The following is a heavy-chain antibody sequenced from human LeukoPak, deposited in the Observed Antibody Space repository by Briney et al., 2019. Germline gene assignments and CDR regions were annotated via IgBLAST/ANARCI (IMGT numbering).Heavy chain of an antibody. J-gene: IGHJ4*02. CDR3: ATVGYCGSSSCLAAAGLDY. Sequence: SVTVSCKASGDNFSSYAFSWVRQAPGQGLEWMGGIIPIFVTPNYAQKFQGRVTISADEFTTTAYMELSSLRSEDTAMYYCATVGYCGSSSCLAAAGLDYWGQGTLVTVSS. V-gene: IGHV1-69*13. D-gene: IGHD2-2*03. CDR1: GDNFSSYA. CDR2: IIPIFVTP.